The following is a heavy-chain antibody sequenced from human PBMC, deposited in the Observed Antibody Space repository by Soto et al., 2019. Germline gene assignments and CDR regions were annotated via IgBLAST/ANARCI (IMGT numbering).Heavy chain of an antibody. Sequence: PSETLSLTCTVSGCSISSCSYHWGWLRPPPGKGRVWAGNSNCSGTTHSNPSLKSRTTTTVNTTNNQYPLKLSSVTAADTAVYYCARVYGDADFDYWGQGTLVTVSS. CDR1: GCSISSCSYH. V-gene: IGHV4-39*01. CDR2: SNCSGTT. CDR3: ARVYGDADFDY. J-gene: IGHJ4*02. D-gene: IGHD4-17*01.